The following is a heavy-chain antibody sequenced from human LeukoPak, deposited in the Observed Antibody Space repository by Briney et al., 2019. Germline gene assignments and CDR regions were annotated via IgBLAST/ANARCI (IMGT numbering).Heavy chain of an antibody. V-gene: IGHV3-21*01. Sequence: GGSLRLSCAASRFTFSSYSMNWVRQAPGKGLEWVSSISRSSNYIYYADSVKGRFTISRDNAKSSLYLQMNSLRAEDTAVYYCAELGITMIGGVWGKGTTVTISS. J-gene: IGHJ6*04. CDR1: RFTFSSYS. CDR3: AELGITMIGGV. D-gene: IGHD3-10*02. CDR2: ISRSSNYI.